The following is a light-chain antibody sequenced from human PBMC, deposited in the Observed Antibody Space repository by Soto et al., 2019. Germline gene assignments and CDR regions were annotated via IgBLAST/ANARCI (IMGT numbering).Light chain of an antibody. CDR2: GAS. V-gene: IGKV3-20*01. Sequence: EIVLAQSPGTLSLSPGERATLSCRASQSVSSNFLAWYQKKPGQAPRLLIYGASSRATGIPDRFSGSGSGTDFILTISRLEPEDFPVYYCQQYGSSPPTFGQGTRLEIK. J-gene: IGKJ5*01. CDR3: QQYGSSPPT. CDR1: QSVSSNF.